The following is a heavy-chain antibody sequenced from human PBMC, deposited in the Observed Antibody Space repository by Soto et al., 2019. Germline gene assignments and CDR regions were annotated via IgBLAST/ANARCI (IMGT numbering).Heavy chain of an antibody. J-gene: IGHJ4*02. CDR2: IYYGEST. CDR3: AVDMGSAMPTGIFDH. D-gene: IGHD3-10*01. Sequence: QVLLQESGPGLVKPSQTLTLSCTVFGGSVDSGNHYWKWIRQPRGKGLEWIGYIYYGESTYNTPSIKSRAPISVDTLQSRTSLRLTSVKAADTAVYYSAVDMGSAMPTGIFDHWGQGTLVTVSS. V-gene: IGHV4-30-4*01. CDR1: GGSVDSGNHY.